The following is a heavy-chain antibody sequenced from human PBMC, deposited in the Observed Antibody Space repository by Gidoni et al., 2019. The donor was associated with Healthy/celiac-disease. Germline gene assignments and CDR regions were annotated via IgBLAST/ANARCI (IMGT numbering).Heavy chain of an antibody. CDR3: ARDRDYYDSSGYYN. V-gene: IGHV4-39*07. CDR2: IYYSGST. CDR1: GGSISSSSYY. D-gene: IGHD3-22*01. Sequence: QLQLQESGPGLVKPSETLSLTCTVSGGSISSSSYYWGWIRQPPGKGLECIGSIYYSGSTYYNPSLKSRVTISVDTSKNQFSLKLSSVTAADTAVYYCARDRDYYDSSGYYNWGQGTLVTVSS. J-gene: IGHJ4*02.